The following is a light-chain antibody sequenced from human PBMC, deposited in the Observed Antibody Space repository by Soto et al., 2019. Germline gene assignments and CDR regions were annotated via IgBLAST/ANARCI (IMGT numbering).Light chain of an antibody. CDR2: NHN. CDR1: SSNIGSNT. CDR3: VTWDDSLNGVV. J-gene: IGLJ2*01. V-gene: IGLV1-44*01. Sequence: QAVVTQPPSASGAPGQRVTISCSGSSSNIGSNTVSWYQQLPGMAPKLLIYNHNQRPSDVPDRFSASKAGTSASLAITGLQSEDEADFYCVTWDDSLNGVVFGGGTKLTVL.